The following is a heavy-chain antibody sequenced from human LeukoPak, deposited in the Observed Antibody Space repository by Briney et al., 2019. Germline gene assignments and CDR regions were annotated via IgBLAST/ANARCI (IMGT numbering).Heavy chain of an antibody. Sequence: PGGSLRLSCAASGFTFRSYTMNWVRQAPGKGLEWVSAISDSGDSTYNTDSVKGRFTISRDNSKNTLYLQMSSLRAEDTAVYYCAKPHPSMVREGQFDYWGQGTLVTVSS. V-gene: IGHV3-23*01. CDR1: GFTFRSYT. J-gene: IGHJ4*02. CDR2: ISDSGDST. CDR3: AKPHPSMVREGQFDY. D-gene: IGHD3-10*01.